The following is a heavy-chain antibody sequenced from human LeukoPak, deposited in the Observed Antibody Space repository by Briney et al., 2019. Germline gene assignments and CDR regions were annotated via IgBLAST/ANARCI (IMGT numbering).Heavy chain of an antibody. CDR3: AKDLGSVVTPPSLDY. Sequence: GGSLRLSCAASAFTFSSYAMSWVRQAPGKGLEWVSVISGSGGSTYYADSVKGRFTISRDNSKNTLYLQMNSLRAEDTAVYYCAKDLGSVVTPPSLDYWGQGTLVTVSS. V-gene: IGHV3-23*01. J-gene: IGHJ4*02. CDR1: AFTFSSYA. D-gene: IGHD4-23*01. CDR2: ISGSGGST.